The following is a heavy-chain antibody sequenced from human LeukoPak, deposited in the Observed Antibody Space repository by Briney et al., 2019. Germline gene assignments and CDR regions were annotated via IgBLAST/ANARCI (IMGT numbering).Heavy chain of an antibody. Sequence: GGSLRLSCAASGFTFSDYYMSWIRQAPGKGLEWVSYISSSGSTIYYADSVKGRFTISRDNAKNSLYPQMNSLRAEDTAVYYCARDVGSGSYYWFDPWGQGTLVTVSS. V-gene: IGHV3-11*01. CDR3: ARDVGSGSYYWFDP. D-gene: IGHD3-10*01. CDR1: GFTFSDYY. J-gene: IGHJ5*02. CDR2: ISSSGSTI.